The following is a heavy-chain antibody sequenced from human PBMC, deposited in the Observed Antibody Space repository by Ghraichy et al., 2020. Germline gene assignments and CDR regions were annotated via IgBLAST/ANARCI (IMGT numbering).Heavy chain of an antibody. CDR1: GGSFSGYY. V-gene: IGHV4-34*01. Sequence: SETLSLTCAVYGGSFSGYYWSWIRQPPGKGLEWIGEINHSGSTNYNPSLKSRVTISVDTSKNQFSLKLSSVTAADTAVYYCARRITMVDYWGQGTLVTVSS. CDR2: INHSGST. J-gene: IGHJ4*02. CDR3: ARRITMVDY. D-gene: IGHD3-10*01.